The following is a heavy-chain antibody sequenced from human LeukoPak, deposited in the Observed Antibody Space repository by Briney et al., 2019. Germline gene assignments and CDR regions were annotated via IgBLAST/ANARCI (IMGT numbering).Heavy chain of an antibody. J-gene: IGHJ4*02. Sequence: SETLSLTCTVSGGSISSSSSYWGWIRQPPGKGLKWIGSIYYSGSTYYNPSLKSRVTISVDTSKNQFSLKLSSVTAADTAVYYCARDPVLFPFDYWGQGTLVTVSS. D-gene: IGHD3-16*01. CDR3: ARDPVLFPFDY. V-gene: IGHV4-39*07. CDR2: IYYSGST. CDR1: GGSISSSSSY.